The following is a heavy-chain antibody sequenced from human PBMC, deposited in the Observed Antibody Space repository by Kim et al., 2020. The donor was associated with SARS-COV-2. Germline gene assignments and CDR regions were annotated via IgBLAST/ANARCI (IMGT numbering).Heavy chain of an antibody. CDR1: GFTFTNAW. Sequence: GGSLRLSCAASGFTFTNAWMSWMRQAPGKGLEWVGRIKTKTEGEPTDFAPPVKGRFSISRDDSTNTLYLEMNSLRSEDTAIYYCRYSGLSEHWGQGALVLVSS. J-gene: IGHJ4*02. V-gene: IGHV3-15*01. CDR3: RYSGLSEH. D-gene: IGHD6-6*01. CDR2: IKTKTEGEPT.